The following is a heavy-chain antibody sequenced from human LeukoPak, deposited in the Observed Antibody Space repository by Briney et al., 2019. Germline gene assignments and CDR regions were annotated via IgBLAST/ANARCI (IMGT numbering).Heavy chain of an antibody. CDR3: ARLSIAALSSPDY. V-gene: IGHV4-59*01. CDR2: IYYSGST. Sequence: SETLSLTCTVSGGSISSYYWSWIRKPPGKGLEWIGYIYYSGSTNHNPSLKSRVTISIDTSKNQFSLKLSSVTAADTAVYYCARLSIAALSSPDYWGQGTLVTVSS. D-gene: IGHD6-6*01. CDR1: GGSISSYY. J-gene: IGHJ4*02.